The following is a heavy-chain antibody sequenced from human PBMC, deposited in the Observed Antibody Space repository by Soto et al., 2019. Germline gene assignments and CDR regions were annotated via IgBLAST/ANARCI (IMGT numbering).Heavy chain of an antibody. J-gene: IGHJ6*02. D-gene: IGHD6-19*01. V-gene: IGHV4-34*01. CDR3: ARVSYSGWYDYYYYYGMDV. Sequence: PSETLSLTCAVYGGSFSGYYWSWIRQPPGKRLEWIGEINHSGSTNYNPSLKSRVTISVDTSKNQFSLKLSSVTAADTAVYYCARVSYSGWYDYYYYYGMDVWGQGTTVTVSS. CDR1: GGSFSGYY. CDR2: INHSGST.